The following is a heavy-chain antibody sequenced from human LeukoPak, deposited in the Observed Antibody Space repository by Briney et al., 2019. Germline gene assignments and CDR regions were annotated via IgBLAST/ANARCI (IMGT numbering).Heavy chain of an antibody. CDR3: ARHEAIVVPAAVSFDP. Sequence: PSETLSLTCTVSGGSITPYYWTWIRQPPGKGLEWIGSIYHSGSTYYNPSLKSRVTISVDTSKNQFSLKLSSVTAADTAVYYCARHEAIVVPAAVSFDPWGQGTLVTVSS. J-gene: IGHJ5*02. V-gene: IGHV4-59*08. CDR2: IYHSGST. D-gene: IGHD2-2*01. CDR1: GGSITPYY.